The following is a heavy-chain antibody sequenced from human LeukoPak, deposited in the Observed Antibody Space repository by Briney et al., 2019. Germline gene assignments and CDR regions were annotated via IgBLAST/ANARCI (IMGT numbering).Heavy chain of an antibody. CDR3: VRDFPDYSSHFDY. CDR1: GYTFTDYH. D-gene: IGHD6-19*01. Sequence: GASVTVSCKASGYTFTDYHLHWVRQAPGQGLEWMGWINPKTGGTNYAQKFQGRVTLTRDTSISTAYMEVSSLTSDDTAVYYCVRDFPDYSSHFDYWGQGTLVTVPS. J-gene: IGHJ4*02. CDR2: INPKTGGT. V-gene: IGHV1-2*02.